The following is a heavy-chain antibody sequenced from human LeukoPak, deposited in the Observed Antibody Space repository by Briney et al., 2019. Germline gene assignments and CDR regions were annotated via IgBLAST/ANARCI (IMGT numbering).Heavy chain of an antibody. D-gene: IGHD6-13*01. CDR1: GGSISSGSYY. CDR2: IYTSGST. V-gene: IGHV4-61*02. Sequence: PSETLSLTCTVSGGSISSGSYYWSWIRQPAGKGLEWIGRIYTSGSTNYNPSLKSRVTISVDTSKNQLSLKLSSVTAADTAVYYCARGPHSSSWYADAFDIWGQGTMVTVSS. J-gene: IGHJ3*02. CDR3: ARGPHSSSWYADAFDI.